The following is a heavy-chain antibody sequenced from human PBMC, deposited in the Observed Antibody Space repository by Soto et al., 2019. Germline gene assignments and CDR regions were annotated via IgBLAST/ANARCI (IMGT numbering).Heavy chain of an antibody. D-gene: IGHD3-10*01. Sequence: GGSLRLSCAASGFTLSSFTMNWVRQAPGEGLEWVSSISRTGDVIHYVDSVRGRFTISRDNARNSLFLQMNSLRVEDTALYHCARDRTAAWFGESPINGMDVWGQGTTVTVSS. CDR1: GFTLSSFT. CDR2: ISRTGDVI. CDR3: ARDRTAAWFGESPINGMDV. V-gene: IGHV3-21*01. J-gene: IGHJ6*02.